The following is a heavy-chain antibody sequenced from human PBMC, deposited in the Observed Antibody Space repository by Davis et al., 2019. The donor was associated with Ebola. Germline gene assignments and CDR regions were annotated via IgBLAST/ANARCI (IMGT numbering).Heavy chain of an antibody. D-gene: IGHD1-26*01. CDR3: AKHMVLSGSYRDY. CDR2: ISGGDDST. J-gene: IGHJ4*02. V-gene: IGHV3-23*01. Sequence: PGGSLRLSCAASGFTFSNYAMSWVRQAPGKGLEWVSTISGGDDSTYYAGSVKGRFTISRDNSKHTLYLQMNSLTAEDTAVYYCAKHMVLSGSYRDYWGQGTLVTVSS. CDR1: GFTFSNYA.